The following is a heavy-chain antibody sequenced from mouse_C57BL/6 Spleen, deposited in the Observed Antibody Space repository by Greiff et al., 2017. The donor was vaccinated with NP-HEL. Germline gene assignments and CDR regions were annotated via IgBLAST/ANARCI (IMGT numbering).Heavy chain of an antibody. CDR2: IWSDGST. V-gene: IGHV2-6-1*01. CDR1: GFSLTSYG. J-gene: IGHJ4*01. CDR3: ARHEDYGNFFYAMDY. Sequence: VQGVESGPGLVAPSQSLSITCTVSGFSLTSYGVHWVRQPPGKGLEWLVVIWSDGSTTYNSALKSRLSISKDNSKSQVFLKMNSLQTDDTAMYYCARHEDYGNFFYAMDYWGQGTSVTVSS. D-gene: IGHD2-1*01.